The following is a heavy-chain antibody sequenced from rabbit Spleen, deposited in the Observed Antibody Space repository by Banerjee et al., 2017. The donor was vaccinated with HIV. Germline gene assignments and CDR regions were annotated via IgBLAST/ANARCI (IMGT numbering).Heavy chain of an antibody. J-gene: IGHJ4*01. Sequence: QEQLEESGGGLVKPEGSLTLTCKASGVSLNGKDVRCWVRQAPGKGLERIACIDIVSGKSVFARWAKGRFTMSRPASITLTLQMPSLSAADPATYFCARALVAVIGWNFNLWGPGPLVPVS. CDR2: IDIVSGKS. D-gene: IGHD1-1*01. CDR1: GVSLNGKDV. V-gene: IGHV1S45*01. CDR3: ARALVAVIGWNFNL.